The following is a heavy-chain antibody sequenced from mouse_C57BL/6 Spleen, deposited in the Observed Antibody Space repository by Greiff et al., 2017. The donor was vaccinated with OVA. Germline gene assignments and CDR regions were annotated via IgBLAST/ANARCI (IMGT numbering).Heavy chain of an antibody. J-gene: IGHJ2*01. V-gene: IGHV1-80*01. CDR2: IYPGDGDT. CDR1: GYAFSSYW. Sequence: QVQLQQSGAELVKPGASVKISCKASGYAFSSYWMNWVKQRPGKGLEWIGQIYPGDGDTNYNGKFKGKATLTADKSSSTAYMQLSSLTSEDSAVYFCAGPLVDDSGNYCDYWGQGTTLTVSA. D-gene: IGHD3-2*01. CDR3: AGPLVDDSGNYCDY.